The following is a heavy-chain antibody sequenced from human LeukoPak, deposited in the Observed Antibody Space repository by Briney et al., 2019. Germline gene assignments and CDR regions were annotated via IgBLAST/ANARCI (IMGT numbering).Heavy chain of an antibody. Sequence: GGSLRLSCAASGFTFSNAWMSWVRQAPGKGLEGVGGIKSKTDAGTTDYAAPVKGRFTISRDDSKNTLYLQMNSLKTEDTAVYYCTTDYGGTYYYYYYYMDVWGKGTTVTVSS. V-gene: IGHV3-15*01. D-gene: IGHD4-23*01. CDR3: TTDYGGTYYYYYYYMDV. J-gene: IGHJ6*03. CDR2: IKSKTDAGTT. CDR1: GFTFSNAW.